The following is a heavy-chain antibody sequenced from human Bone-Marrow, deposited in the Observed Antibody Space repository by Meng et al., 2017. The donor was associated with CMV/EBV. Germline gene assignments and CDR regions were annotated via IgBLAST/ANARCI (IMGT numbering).Heavy chain of an antibody. Sequence: ASVKVSCKASGYTFTSYDINWVRQATGQGLEWMGWMNPNSGNTGYAQKFQGRVTMTRNTSISTAHMELSSLRSEDTAVYYCARNVKYYDFWSGYYTYYYGMDVWGQGTTVTVSS. J-gene: IGHJ6*02. CDR2: MNPNSGNT. V-gene: IGHV1-8*01. CDR3: ARNVKYYDFWSGYYTYYYGMDV. D-gene: IGHD3-3*01. CDR1: GYTFTSYD.